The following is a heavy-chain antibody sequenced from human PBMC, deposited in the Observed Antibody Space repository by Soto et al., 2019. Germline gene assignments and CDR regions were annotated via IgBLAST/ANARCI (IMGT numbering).Heavy chain of an antibody. CDR2: IYYSGYT. CDR1: GGSISSSSYY. CDR3: ARQNGPLYVGYSYHMDV. J-gene: IGHJ6*02. D-gene: IGHD3-16*01. Sequence: QLQLQESGPGLVKPSETLSLTCTVSGGSISSSSYYWGWIRQPPGKGLEWIGSIYYSGYTYYNPSLKSPVTISFETAKTQFSLTLSLVPAAATAVYYGARQNGPLYVGYSYHMDVWGQGTTVTVSS. V-gene: IGHV4-39*01.